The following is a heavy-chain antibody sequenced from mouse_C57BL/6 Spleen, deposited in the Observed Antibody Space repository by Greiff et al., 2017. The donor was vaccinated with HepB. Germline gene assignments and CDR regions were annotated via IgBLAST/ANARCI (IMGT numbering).Heavy chain of an antibody. CDR3: ARHGYDGTSRYAMDY. J-gene: IGHJ4*01. Sequence: VQLQQSGPGLVAPSQSLSITCTVSGFSLTSYGVHWVRQPPGKGLEWLVVIWSDGSTTYNSALKSRLSISKDNSKSQVFLKMNSIQTDDTAMYYCARHGYDGTSRYAMDYWGQGTTVTVSS. CDR2: IWSDGST. V-gene: IGHV2-6-1*01. D-gene: IGHD2-14*01. CDR1: GFSLTSYG.